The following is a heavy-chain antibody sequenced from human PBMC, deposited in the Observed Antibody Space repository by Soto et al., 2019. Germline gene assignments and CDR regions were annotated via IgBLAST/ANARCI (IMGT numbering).Heavy chain of an antibody. J-gene: IGHJ6*02. Sequence: SETLSLTCAVYGGSFSGYYWSWIRQPPGQGLEWFGEINHSGSTNYNPSLKSRVTISVDTSKNQFSLKLSSVTAADTAVYYCARGPRLHDILTGYYKVGYYYYGMDVWGQGTTVT. V-gene: IGHV4-34*01. D-gene: IGHD3-9*01. CDR1: GGSFSGYY. CDR2: INHSGST. CDR3: ARGPRLHDILTGYYKVGYYYYGMDV.